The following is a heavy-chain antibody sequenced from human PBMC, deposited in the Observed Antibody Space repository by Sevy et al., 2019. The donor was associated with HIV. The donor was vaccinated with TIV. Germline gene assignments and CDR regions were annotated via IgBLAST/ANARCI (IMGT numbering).Heavy chain of an antibody. CDR3: ARAGRITILGVVHYFDY. D-gene: IGHD3-3*01. V-gene: IGHV4-39*01. CDR1: GGSISSSSYY. Sequence: SETLSLTCTVSGGSISSSSYYWGWIRQPPGKGLEWIGSIYYSGSTYYNPSLKSRVTISVDTSKNQFSLKLSSVTAADTAVYYCARAGRITILGVVHYFDYWGQGTLVTVSS. CDR2: IYYSGST. J-gene: IGHJ4*02.